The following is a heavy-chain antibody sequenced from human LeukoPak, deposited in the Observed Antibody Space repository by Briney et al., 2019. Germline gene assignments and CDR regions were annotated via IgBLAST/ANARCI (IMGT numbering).Heavy chain of an antibody. Sequence: SETLSLTCTVSGGSISSYYWSWIRQPPGKGLEWIGYIYHSGSTYYNPSLKSRVTISVDRSKNQFSLKLSSVTAADTAVYYCARDRSHSLFDYWGQGTLVTVSS. CDR2: IYHSGST. CDR3: ARDRSHSLFDY. J-gene: IGHJ4*02. V-gene: IGHV4-59*12. CDR1: GGSISSYY.